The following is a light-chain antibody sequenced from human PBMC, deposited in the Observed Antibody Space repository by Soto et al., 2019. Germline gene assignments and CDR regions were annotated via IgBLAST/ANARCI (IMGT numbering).Light chain of an antibody. CDR2: EVS. V-gene: IGLV2-14*01. CDR3: NSYTSSTAYV. CDR1: SSDVGGYNY. Sequence: QSALTQPASVSGSPGQSSTISCTGTSSDVGGYNYVSWYQLHPGKAPKLIIYEVSNRPSGVSNRFSGSKSGNTASLTISGLQAEDEADYYCNSYTSSTAYVFGTGTKGTVL. J-gene: IGLJ1*01.